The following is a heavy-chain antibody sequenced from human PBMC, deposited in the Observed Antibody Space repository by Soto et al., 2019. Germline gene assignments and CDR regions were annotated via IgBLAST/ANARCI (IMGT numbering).Heavy chain of an antibody. D-gene: IGHD5-12*01. CDR3: ARFDYSGYEWGAGWPDY. J-gene: IGHJ4*02. CDR1: GGSINSSSYY. V-gene: IGHV4-39*01. CDR2: IYYSGST. Sequence: SETLSLTCTVSGGSINSSSYYWGWIRQPPGKGLEWIGSIYYSGSTYYNPSLKSRVTISVDTSKNQFSLKLSSVTAADTAVYYCARFDYSGYEWGAGWPDYWGQGTLVTVSS.